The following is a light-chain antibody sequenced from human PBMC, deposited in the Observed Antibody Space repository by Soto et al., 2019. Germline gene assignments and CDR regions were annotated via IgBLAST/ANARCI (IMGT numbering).Light chain of an antibody. V-gene: IGKV1-27*01. CDR1: QDIINY. Sequence: DIPMTQSPSSLSASVGDRVTITCRASQDIINYLAWYQQKPGRAPNLLVYAASTLQSGVSSRFSGSGSGTDFTLTISNLQPEDVATYYCQKYKSAPFTFGPGTKLEIK. J-gene: IGKJ2*01. CDR3: QKYKSAPFT. CDR2: AAS.